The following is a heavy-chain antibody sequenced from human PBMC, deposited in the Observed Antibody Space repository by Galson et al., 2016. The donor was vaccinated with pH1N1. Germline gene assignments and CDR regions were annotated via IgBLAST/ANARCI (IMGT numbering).Heavy chain of an antibody. CDR2: ISWNSGSI. CDR1: GFTFDDYA. J-gene: IGHJ5*01. CDR3: AKDIAFSSNWYDY. V-gene: IGHV3-9*01. D-gene: IGHD3-3*02. Sequence: SLRLSCAASGFTFDDYAMRWVRQAPGKGLEWVSGISWNSGSIGYADSVKGRFSISRDNAKNSLYLQMNSLRAEDTALYYCAKDIAFSSNWYDYWGQGTLVTVSS.